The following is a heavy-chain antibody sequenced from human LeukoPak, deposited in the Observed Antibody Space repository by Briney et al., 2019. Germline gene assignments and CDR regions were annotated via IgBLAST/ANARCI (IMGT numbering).Heavy chain of an antibody. V-gene: IGHV3-23*01. CDR3: ATTKSARRYFDY. CDR1: GFTFSSYP. Sequence: PGGSLRLSCTGSGFTFSSYPLNWVRQAPGKGLEWVSAISNSGSNTYYGDSVRGRFTISRDKSKNTLYLQMNTLRAEDTAVYYCATTKSARRYFDYWGQGTLVTVSS. J-gene: IGHJ4*02. CDR2: ISNSGSNT. D-gene: IGHD1-1*01.